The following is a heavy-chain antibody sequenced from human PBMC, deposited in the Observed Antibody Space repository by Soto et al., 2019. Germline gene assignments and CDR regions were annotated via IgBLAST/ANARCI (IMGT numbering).Heavy chain of an antibody. CDR1: GFAISSYA. Sequence: LRISCAAAGFAISSYAMHWVRQAPGKGLEWVAVISYDGSNKYYADSVKGRFTISRDNSKNTLYLQMNSLRAEDTAVYYCARDPSVNNYYYYMDVWGKGTTVTVSS. CDR2: ISYDGSNK. D-gene: IGHD3-10*01. V-gene: IGHV3-30-3*01. J-gene: IGHJ6*03. CDR3: ARDPSVNNYYYYMDV.